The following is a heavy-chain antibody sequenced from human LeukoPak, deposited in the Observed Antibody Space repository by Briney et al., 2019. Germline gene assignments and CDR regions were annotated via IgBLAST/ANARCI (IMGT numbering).Heavy chain of an antibody. CDR1: GFTFSSYG. D-gene: IGHD2-21*02. V-gene: IGHV3-33*01. Sequence: GRSLRLSCAASGFTFSSYGMHWVSQAPGKGLEWVAVIWYDGSNKYYADSVKGRFTISRDNSKNTLYLQMNSLRAEDTAVYYCARDQCGGDCYVDYWGQGSLVTVSS. CDR3: ARDQCGGDCYVDY. J-gene: IGHJ4*02. CDR2: IWYDGSNK.